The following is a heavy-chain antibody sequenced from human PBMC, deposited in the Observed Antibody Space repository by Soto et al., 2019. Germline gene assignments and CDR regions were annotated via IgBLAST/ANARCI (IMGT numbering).Heavy chain of an antibody. CDR3: ARGASGIAEAGPYKYHGMDV. D-gene: IGHD6-13*01. V-gene: IGHV1-2*02. CDR1: GYTFTGYY. CDR2: INPNSGGT. J-gene: IGHJ6*02. Sequence: ASVKVSCKTSGYTFTGYYIHWLRQAPGQGLEWMGWINPNSGGTNYAQRFQGRVTMTRDTSISTAYMELRGLRSDDTAVYYCARGASGIAEAGPYKYHGMDVWGQGTTVTVSS.